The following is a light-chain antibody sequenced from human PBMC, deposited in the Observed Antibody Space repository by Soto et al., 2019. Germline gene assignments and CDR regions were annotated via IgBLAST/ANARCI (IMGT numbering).Light chain of an antibody. CDR3: QQANSYPWT. J-gene: IGKJ1*01. V-gene: IGKV1-5*01. CDR1: QSISTW. Sequence: DIQMTQSPSTLSASVGDRITITCRASQSISTWLAWYQQKQGKAPKLLIYDASSLESGVPSRFSGTRSGTDFTLTISSLQPEDFATYYCQQANSYPWTFGQGTKVDIK. CDR2: DAS.